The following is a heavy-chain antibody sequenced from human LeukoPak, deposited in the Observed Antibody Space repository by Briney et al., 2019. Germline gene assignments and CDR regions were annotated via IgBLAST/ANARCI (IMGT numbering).Heavy chain of an antibody. CDR1: GFTFSNAW. V-gene: IGHV3-15*01. D-gene: IGHD5-18*01. CDR2: IKSKTDGGTT. J-gene: IGHJ4*02. CDR3: ASARYSYGGKIDY. Sequence: GGSLRLSCAASGFTFSNAWMSWVRQAPGKGLEWVGRIKSKTDGGTTDYAAPVKGRFTISRDDSKNTLYLQMNSLRAEDTAVYYCASARYSYGGKIDYWGQGTLVTVSS.